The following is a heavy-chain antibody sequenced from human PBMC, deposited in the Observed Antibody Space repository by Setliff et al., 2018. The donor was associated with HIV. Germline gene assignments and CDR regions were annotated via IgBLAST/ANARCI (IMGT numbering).Heavy chain of an antibody. J-gene: IGHJ4*02. CDR3: AKDQLTYSGYDCEL. CDR2: ITSNLNY. Sequence: GGSLRLSCVASGFSFSRYTMMWVRQTPGKGLEWVSSITSNLNYKYADSVKGRFTISRDSTKNTLFLQMDSLTAEDTAVYYCAKDQLTYSGYDCELWGQGTLVTVSS. CDR1: GFSFSRYT. D-gene: IGHD5-12*01. V-gene: IGHV3-21*04.